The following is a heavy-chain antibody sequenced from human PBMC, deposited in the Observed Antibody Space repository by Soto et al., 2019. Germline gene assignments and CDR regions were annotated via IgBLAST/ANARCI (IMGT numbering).Heavy chain of an antibody. Sequence: QVQLQESGPGLVKPSGTLSLTFAVSSGSISSSNWWSWVRQPPGKGLEWIGEIYHSGSTNYNPSLKSRVTISVDKSKNQFSLKLSSVTAADTAVYYCARDRLTSKPYYYYYMDVWGKGTTVTVSS. CDR3: ARDRLTSKPYYYYYMDV. D-gene: IGHD4-4*01. CDR1: SGSISSSNW. J-gene: IGHJ6*03. V-gene: IGHV4-4*02. CDR2: IYHSGST.